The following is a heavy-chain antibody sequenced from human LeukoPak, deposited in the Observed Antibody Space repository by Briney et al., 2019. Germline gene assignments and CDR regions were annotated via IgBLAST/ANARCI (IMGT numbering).Heavy chain of an antibody. CDR1: GFTFGKYW. CDR3: ARDQYDTWSRRGNFDS. D-gene: IGHD3-3*01. CDR2: IKLDGSEK. J-gene: IGHJ4*02. V-gene: IGHV3-7*03. Sequence: PGGSLRLSCVASGFTFGKYWMSWVLQAPGKGLEWVANIKLDGSEKNYVDSVKGRFTISRDNTKNSLYLQMNSLRVEDTAVFYCARDQYDTWSRRGNFDSWGQGTLVIVSS.